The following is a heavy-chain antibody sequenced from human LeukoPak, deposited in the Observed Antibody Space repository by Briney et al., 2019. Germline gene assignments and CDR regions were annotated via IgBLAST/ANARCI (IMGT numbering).Heavy chain of an antibody. CDR3: ARLKGWSDAFDI. D-gene: IGHD2-15*01. Sequence: SETLSLTCTVSGGSISGYYWSWIRQSPGKGLEWIGYIYYSGTTHYNPSLKSRVTMSVDTSKNQVSLRLRSVTAADTAVFYCARLKGWSDAFDIWGQGTMVTVSS. V-gene: IGHV4-59*08. CDR1: GGSISGYY. CDR2: IYYSGTT. J-gene: IGHJ3*02.